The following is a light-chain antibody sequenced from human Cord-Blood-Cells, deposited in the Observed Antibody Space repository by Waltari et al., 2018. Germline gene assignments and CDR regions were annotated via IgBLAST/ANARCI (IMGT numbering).Light chain of an antibody. CDR3: CSYAGSSTFV. V-gene: IGLV2-23*01. J-gene: IGLJ1*01. Sequence: QSALTQPASVSGSPGQSITISCTGTSSDVGSYHLVSWYQQRPGKAPKLMIYEGSKRPSGVSNRFSGSKSGNTASLTISGLQAEDEADYYCCSYAGSSTFVFGTGTKVTVL. CDR2: EGS. CDR1: SSDVGSYHL.